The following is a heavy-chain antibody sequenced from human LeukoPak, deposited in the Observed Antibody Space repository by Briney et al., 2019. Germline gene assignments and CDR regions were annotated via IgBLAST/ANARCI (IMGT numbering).Heavy chain of an antibody. V-gene: IGHV1-24*01. J-gene: IGHJ4*02. CDR2: FDPEDGET. Sequence: ASVKVSCKVSGYTLTELSMHWVRQAPGKGLEWMGGFDPEDGETIYAQKFQGRVTMTEDTSTDTAYMELSSLRSEDTAVYYCAILKMTPSAVAGPLDYWGQGTLVTVSS. D-gene: IGHD6-19*01. CDR1: GYTLTELS. CDR3: AILKMTPSAVAGPLDY.